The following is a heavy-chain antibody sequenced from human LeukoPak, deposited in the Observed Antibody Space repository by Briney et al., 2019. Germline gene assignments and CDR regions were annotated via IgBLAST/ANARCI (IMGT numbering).Heavy chain of an antibody. Sequence: SETLSLTCTVSDGSINTPNYYWGWIRQPPGKGLEWIGNIFYRGSTYYGPSLKSRVTISLDTSKNQFSLNLNSVTAADTAVYYCARSRYNWNGQNWFDPWGQGTLVTVSS. V-gene: IGHV4-39*07. J-gene: IGHJ5*02. D-gene: IGHD1-20*01. CDR2: IFYRGST. CDR1: DGSINTPNYY. CDR3: ARSRYNWNGQNWFDP.